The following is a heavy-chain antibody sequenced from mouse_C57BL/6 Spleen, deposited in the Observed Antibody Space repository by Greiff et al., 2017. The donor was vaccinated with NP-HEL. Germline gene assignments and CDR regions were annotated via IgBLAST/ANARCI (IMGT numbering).Heavy chain of an antibody. V-gene: IGHV5-6*01. CDR2: ISSGGSYT. Sequence: EVKLQESGGDLVKPGGSLKLSCAASGFTFSSYGMSWVRQTPDKRLEWVATISSGGSYTYYPDSVKGRFTISRDNAKNTLYLQMSSLKSEDTAMYYCARHEFDYWGQGTTLTVSS. CDR1: GFTFSSYG. J-gene: IGHJ2*01. CDR3: ARHEFDY.